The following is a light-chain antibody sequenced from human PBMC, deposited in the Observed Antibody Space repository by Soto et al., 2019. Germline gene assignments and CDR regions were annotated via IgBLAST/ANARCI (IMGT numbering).Light chain of an antibody. CDR1: RSNIGAGYD. CDR3: QSYDNSLSGSVV. J-gene: IGLJ2*01. CDR2: ANI. V-gene: IGLV1-40*01. Sequence: QPVLTQPPSVSGAPGQRVTISCTGSRSNIGAGYDVQWYQQLPGTAPKLLIYANINRPSGVPDRFSGSKSGTSASLAITGLQAEDEADYYCQSYDNSLSGSVVFGGGTKVTVL.